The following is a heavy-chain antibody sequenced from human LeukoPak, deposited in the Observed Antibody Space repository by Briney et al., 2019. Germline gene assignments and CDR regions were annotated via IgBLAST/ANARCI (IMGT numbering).Heavy chain of an antibody. Sequence: SSETLSLTCAVSGYSISSGYYWGWIRQPPGKGLEWIGSMYHSGSTYYNPSLESRVTISVDTSMNRFSLKLSSVTAADTAVYYCARVGDILTGYPHFDYWGQGTLVTVSS. V-gene: IGHV4-38-2*01. CDR3: ARVGDILTGYPHFDY. CDR2: MYHSGST. CDR1: GYSISSGYY. D-gene: IGHD3-9*01. J-gene: IGHJ4*02.